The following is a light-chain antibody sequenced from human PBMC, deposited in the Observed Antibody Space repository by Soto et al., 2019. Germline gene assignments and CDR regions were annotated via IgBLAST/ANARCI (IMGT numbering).Light chain of an antibody. CDR2: DVS. Sequence: QSALTQPRSVSGSPGQSVTISCTGTSRDVGAYNYVSWYQQHLGKAPKLIIYDVSKWPSGVPDRFSGSKSGNTASLTISGLQAEDEADYYCCSSAGSSTVIFGGGTKLTVL. V-gene: IGLV2-11*01. J-gene: IGLJ2*01. CDR1: SRDVGAYNY. CDR3: CSSAGSSTVI.